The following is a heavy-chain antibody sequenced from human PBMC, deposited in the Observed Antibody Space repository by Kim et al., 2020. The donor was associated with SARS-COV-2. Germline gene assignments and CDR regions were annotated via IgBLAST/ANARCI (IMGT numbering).Heavy chain of an antibody. CDR1: GDNFGTYA. CDR2: IIPVFGTS. V-gene: IGHV1-69*13. D-gene: IGHD1-26*01. CDR3: ARAGGAGHLDY. J-gene: IGHJ4*02. Sequence: SVKVSCKASGDNFGTYAISWVRQAPGQGLEMMGGIIPVFGTSRYAQKFQGRLTITADESTSTGYMELTSLTSDDTAMYYCARAGGAGHLDYWGQGTMVTVSS.